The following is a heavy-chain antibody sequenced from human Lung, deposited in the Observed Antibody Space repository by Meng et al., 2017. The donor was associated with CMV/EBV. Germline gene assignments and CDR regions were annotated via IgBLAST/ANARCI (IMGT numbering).Heavy chain of an antibody. J-gene: IGHJ6*02. CDR3: ARDTVPEGYGMDV. D-gene: IGHD2-2*01. CDR1: GYTFTSYY. V-gene: IGHV1-46*01. Sequence: SXXXSCXASGYTFTSYYMHWVRQAPGQGLEWMGMISPSGGSTSYAKKFQGRVTMTRDTSTSTVYMKLSSLRSEDTAVYYCARDTVPEGYGMDVWGQGTTVTVSS. CDR2: ISPSGGST.